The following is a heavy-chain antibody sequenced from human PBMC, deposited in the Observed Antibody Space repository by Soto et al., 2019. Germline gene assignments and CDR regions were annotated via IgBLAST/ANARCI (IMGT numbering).Heavy chain of an antibody. Sequence: QVQLQESGPGLVKPSETLALTCTVSGDSISSYYWTWIRQPPGKGLEWIAFSYYAGITNYNPSLKSRVTMSVDTTKNQFSLNFNSVTAADTAVYYCARPGPDWGSLEYWGQGTRVTVSS. D-gene: IGHD7-27*01. V-gene: IGHV4-59*08. CDR3: ARPGPDWGSLEY. CDR1: GDSISSYY. J-gene: IGHJ4*02. CDR2: SYYAGIT.